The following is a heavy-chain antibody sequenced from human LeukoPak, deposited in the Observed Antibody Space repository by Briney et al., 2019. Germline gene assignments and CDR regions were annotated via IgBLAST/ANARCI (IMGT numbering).Heavy chain of an antibody. Sequence: GGSLRLSCTVSGFTVSSNSMSWVRQAPGKGLEWVSFIYSDNTHYSDSVKGRFTVSRDNSKNTLYLQMNSLRAEDTAVYYCARRAGAYSHPYDYWGQGTLVTVSS. D-gene: IGHD4/OR15-4a*01. V-gene: IGHV3-53*01. J-gene: IGHJ4*02. CDR1: GFTVSSNS. CDR2: IYSDNT. CDR3: ARRAGAYSHPYDY.